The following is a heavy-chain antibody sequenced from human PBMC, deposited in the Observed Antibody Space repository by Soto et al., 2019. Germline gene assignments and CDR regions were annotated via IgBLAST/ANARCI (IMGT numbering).Heavy chain of an antibody. CDR1: GLIFTNYA. CDR3: VRECRGSFDF. J-gene: IGHJ3*01. Sequence: GESLRLSSAASGLIFTNYAMNWVRQAQGKGLEWVSAIGRRGTSAYYADSVQGRFTISRDNSKNTLSLQMSCLTADDSAIYYCVRECRGSFDFWGRGTMVTVSS. CDR2: IGRRGTSA. V-gene: IGHV3-23*01. D-gene: IGHD5-12*01.